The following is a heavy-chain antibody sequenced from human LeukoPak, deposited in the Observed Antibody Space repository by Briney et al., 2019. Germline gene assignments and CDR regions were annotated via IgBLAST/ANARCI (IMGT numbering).Heavy chain of an antibody. CDR3: AREDLRYYPDSGPP. J-gene: IGHJ5*02. CDR1: GGSISSYY. D-gene: IGHD3-10*01. CDR2: IYSSGST. Sequence: SETLSLTCTVSGGSISSYYWSWIRQPAGKGLEWIGRIYSSGSTNYNASLKSRVTISVAPSKHQFSLKLSSVTAADTAVYYCAREDLRYYPDSGPPWGQGTLVTVSS. V-gene: IGHV4-4*07.